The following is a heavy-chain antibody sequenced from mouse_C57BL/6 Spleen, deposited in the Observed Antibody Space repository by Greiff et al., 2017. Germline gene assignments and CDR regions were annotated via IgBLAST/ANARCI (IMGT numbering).Heavy chain of an antibody. CDR2: IYPGSGNT. CDR1: GYTFTDYY. D-gene: IGHD2-5*01. Sequence: QVQLVESGAELVRPGASVKLSCKASGYTFTDYYINWVKQRPGQGLEWIARIYPGSGNTYYNEKFKGKATLTAEKSSSTAYMQLSSLTSEDSAVYFCAREGFYSNSAMDYWGQGTSVTVSS. CDR3: AREGFYSNSAMDY. J-gene: IGHJ4*01. V-gene: IGHV1-76*01.